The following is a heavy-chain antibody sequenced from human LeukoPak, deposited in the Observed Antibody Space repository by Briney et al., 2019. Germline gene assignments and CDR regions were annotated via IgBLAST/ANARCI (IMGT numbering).Heavy chain of an antibody. CDR2: FDPEDGET. Sequence: ASVKVSCKVSGYTLTELSMHWVRQAPGKGLEWMGGFDPEDGETIYAQKFQGRVTMTEDTSTDTAYMELSSLRSEDTAVYYCATDVHCSGGSCYGYWFDPWGQGTLVTVSS. CDR3: ATDVHCSGGSCYGYWFDP. J-gene: IGHJ5*02. D-gene: IGHD2-15*01. V-gene: IGHV1-24*01. CDR1: GYTLTELS.